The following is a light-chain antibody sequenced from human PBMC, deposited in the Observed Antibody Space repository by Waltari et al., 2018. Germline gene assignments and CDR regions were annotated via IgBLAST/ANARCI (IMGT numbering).Light chain of an antibody. J-gene: IGLJ2*01. CDR3: QSYDSRLSAVV. CDR1: SSNIGADYD. Sequence: QSVLTQSPSVSGAPGQRVTISCTGSSSNIGADYDVNWYQVLPGAAPKLLIYTNFNRPSGVPDRLSGTRSGNSASLAITVLRPEDEGDYYCQSYDSRLSAVVFGGGTKVTVL. CDR2: TNF. V-gene: IGLV1-40*01.